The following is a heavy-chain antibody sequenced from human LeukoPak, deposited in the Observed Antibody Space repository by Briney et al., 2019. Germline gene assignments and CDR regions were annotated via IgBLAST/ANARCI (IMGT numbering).Heavy chain of an antibody. V-gene: IGHV3-48*03. D-gene: IGHD1-7*01. CDR3: ARVELAPYYHDMDV. CDR1: GFSISSYE. J-gene: IGHJ6*03. CDR2: ISSSGSTI. Sequence: GGSLRLSCAASGFSISSYEMSWVRQAPGKGLEWVSYISSSGSTIYYADSVKGRFTISRDNAKNSLYLRMNSLRAEDTAVYYCARVELAPYYHDMDVWGKGTTVTVSS.